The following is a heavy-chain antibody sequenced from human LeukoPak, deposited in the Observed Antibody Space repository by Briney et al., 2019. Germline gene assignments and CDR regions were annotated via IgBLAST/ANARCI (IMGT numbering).Heavy chain of an antibody. Sequence: SETLSLTCAVSGGSISSSNWWSWVRQPPGKGLEWIGEIYRSGSTNYNPSLKSRVTISVDKSKNQFSLKLSSVTAADTAVYYCASSGYSGYDFLVYWGQGTLVTVSS. J-gene: IGHJ4*02. CDR1: GGSISSSNW. CDR2: IYRSGST. CDR3: ASSGYSGYDFLVY. D-gene: IGHD5-12*01. V-gene: IGHV4-4*02.